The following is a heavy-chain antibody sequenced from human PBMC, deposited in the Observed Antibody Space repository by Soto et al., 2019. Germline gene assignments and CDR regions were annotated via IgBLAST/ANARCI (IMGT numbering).Heavy chain of an antibody. Sequence: PSETLSLTCTVSGGSISSYYWSWIRQPPGKGLEWIGYIYYSGSTYYNPSLKSRVTISVDTSKNQFSLKLSSVTAADTAVYYCARGSWFDPWGQGTLVTVSS. J-gene: IGHJ5*02. V-gene: IGHV4-59*08. CDR1: GGSISSYY. CDR2: IYYSGST. D-gene: IGHD1-26*01. CDR3: ARGSWFDP.